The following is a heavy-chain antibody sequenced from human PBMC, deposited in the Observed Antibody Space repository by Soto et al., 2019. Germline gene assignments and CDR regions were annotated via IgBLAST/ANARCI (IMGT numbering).Heavy chain of an antibody. CDR1: RGSISSGDYY. CDR3: ATDRGGGFCSSTRCQRFFDY. Sequence: SENLSLTCTVSRGSISSGDYYWSWIRQPPGNCLEWIGYIYYSASTYYNPSLKSRVTLSVDTSNRQFSLKLISYTSADTAVHYCATDRGGGFCSSTRCQRFFDYCCQGHLVTVCS. D-gene: IGHD2-2*01. CDR2: IYYSAST. V-gene: IGHV4-30-4*01. J-gene: IGHJ4*02.